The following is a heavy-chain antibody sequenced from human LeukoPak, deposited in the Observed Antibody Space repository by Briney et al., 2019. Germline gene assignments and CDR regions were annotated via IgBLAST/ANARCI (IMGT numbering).Heavy chain of an antibody. V-gene: IGHV4-59*08. D-gene: IGHD6-19*01. CDR3: AQTAGWPGFDF. J-gene: IGHJ4*02. Sequence: SETLSLTCSASGASTSSRYWSWIRQSPGRTREWIGHIYNGRNTKYNPSLTSRVTISVDTSKNQFSLSLPSVTAADTAIYYCAQTAGWPGFDFWGPGALVTVSS. CDR2: IYNGRNT. CDR1: GASTSSRY.